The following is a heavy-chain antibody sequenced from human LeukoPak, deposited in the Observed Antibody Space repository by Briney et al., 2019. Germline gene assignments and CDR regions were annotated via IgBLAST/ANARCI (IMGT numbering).Heavy chain of an antibody. CDR2: FDPEDGET. CDR1: GYTLTELS. D-gene: IGHD6-13*01. V-gene: IGHV1-24*01. CDR3: ARSHGGSTWYSSSWYFDY. Sequence: ASVKVSCKVSGYTLTELSMHWVRQAPGKGLEWMGGFDPEDGETIYAQKFQGRVTMTEDTSTDTAYMELSSLRSEDTAVYYCARSHGGSTWYSSSWYFDYWAREPWSSSPQ. J-gene: IGHJ4*02.